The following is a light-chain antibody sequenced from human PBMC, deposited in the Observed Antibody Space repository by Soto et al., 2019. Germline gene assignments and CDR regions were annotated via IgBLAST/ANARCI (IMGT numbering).Light chain of an antibody. V-gene: IGKV1-5*03. CDR3: QQYNTFST. CDR1: QSVSIW. CDR2: KAS. Sequence: DIQMTQSPSTLSASVGDRVTITCRASQSVSIWVAWYQQKQSQAPDLLIYKASTLETGVPSRFTGSGSGTEFTLTISSLQPDDFATYYCQQYNTFSTFGQGTKV. J-gene: IGKJ1*01.